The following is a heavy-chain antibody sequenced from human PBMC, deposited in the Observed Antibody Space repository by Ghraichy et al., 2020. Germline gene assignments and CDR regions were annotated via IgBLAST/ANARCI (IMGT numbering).Heavy chain of an antibody. CDR1: GFTFSGYA. CDR2: ISSDGGYV. J-gene: IGHJ4*02. V-gene: IGHV3-30*04. D-gene: IGHD3-3*01. Sequence: GGSLRLSCAASGFTFSGYAIHWARQAPGKGLEWVEIISSDGGYVSYAESVKGRCTISRANSMDTLHLQMNRLRAEDTAVYYCARQPVRGEWLFDYWGQGTLFTVSS. CDR3: ARQPVRGEWLFDY.